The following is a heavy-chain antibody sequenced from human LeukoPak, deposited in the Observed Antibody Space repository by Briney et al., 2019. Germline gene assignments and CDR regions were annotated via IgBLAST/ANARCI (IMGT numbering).Heavy chain of an antibody. CDR1: GFTFSSHW. CDR2: IKDDGSEK. D-gene: IGHD6-13*01. J-gene: IGHJ4*02. CDR3: ASERPSSSWYDY. Sequence: GGSLRLSCAGSGFTFSSHWMNWVRQAPGKGLEWVASIKDDGSEKHFLDSVNGRFTISRDNAKNSLYLQMDSLRAEDTGVYYCASERPSSSWYDYWGQGTLVTVSS. V-gene: IGHV3-7*04.